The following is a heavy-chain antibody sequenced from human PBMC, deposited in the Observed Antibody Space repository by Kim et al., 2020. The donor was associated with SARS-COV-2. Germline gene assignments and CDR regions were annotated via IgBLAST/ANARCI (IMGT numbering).Heavy chain of an antibody. Sequence: YNPSLKSRVTISVDTSKNQFSLKLSSVTAADTAVYYCATGVPDLYDAFDIWGQGTMVTVSS. D-gene: IGHD3-10*01. CDR3: ATGVPDLYDAFDI. J-gene: IGHJ3*02. V-gene: IGHV4-59*01.